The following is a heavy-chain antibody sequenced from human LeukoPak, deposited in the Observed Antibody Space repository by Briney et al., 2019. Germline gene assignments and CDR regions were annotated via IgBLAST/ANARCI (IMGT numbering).Heavy chain of an antibody. D-gene: IGHD3-10*01. J-gene: IGHJ5*02. V-gene: IGHV4-59*01. CDR3: AREGGSGSGDGWFDP. CDR1: GGSISSYY. Sequence: SETLSLTCTVSGGSISSYYWSWIRQPPGKGLEWIGYIYYSGSTNYNPSLKSRVTISVDTSKNQFSLKLSSVTAAGTAVYYCAREGGSGSGDGWFDPWGQGTLVTVSS. CDR2: IYYSGST.